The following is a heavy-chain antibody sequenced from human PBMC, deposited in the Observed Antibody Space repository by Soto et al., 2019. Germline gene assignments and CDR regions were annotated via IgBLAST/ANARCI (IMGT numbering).Heavy chain of an antibody. CDR2: INHSGST. V-gene: IGHV4-34*01. CDR1: GGSFSGYY. D-gene: IGHD2-2*01. Sequence: SETLSLTCAVYGGSFSGYYWSWIRQPPGKGLEWIGEINHSGSTNYNPSLKSRVTISVDTSKNQFSLKLSSVTAADTAVYYCAREYCSSTSCHHRPARYYYMDVWGKGTTVTVSS. CDR3: AREYCSSTSCHHRPARYYYMDV. J-gene: IGHJ6*03.